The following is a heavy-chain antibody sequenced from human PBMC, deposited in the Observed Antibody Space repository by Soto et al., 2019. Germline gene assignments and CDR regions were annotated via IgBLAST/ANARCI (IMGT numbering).Heavy chain of an antibody. D-gene: IGHD3-10*01. CDR3: AKTMVRGVIIDYYYGMDV. J-gene: IGHJ6*02. CDR2: ISGSGGST. CDR1: GFPFNSYA. Sequence: GGSLRLSCAASGFPFNSYAMSWVRQAPGKGLKWVTAISGSGGSTYYAETVKGRFTISRDNSKNTLYLQMNSLRAEDTAVYYCAKTMVRGVIIDYYYGMDVWGQGTMVTVSS. V-gene: IGHV3-23*01.